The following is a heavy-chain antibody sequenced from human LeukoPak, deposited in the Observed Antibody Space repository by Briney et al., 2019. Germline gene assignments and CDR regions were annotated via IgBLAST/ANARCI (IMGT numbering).Heavy chain of an antibody. D-gene: IGHD2-2*02. CDR2: INHSGST. Sequence: SETLSLTCAVYGGSFSGYYWSWIRQPPGKGLEWIGEINHSGSTNYNPSLKSRVTISVDTSKNQFSLKLSSVTAADTAVYYCARLVRIVVVLAAIRYYYYGMDVWGQGTTVTVSS. J-gene: IGHJ6*02. V-gene: IGHV4-34*01. CDR1: GGSFSGYY. CDR3: ARLVRIVVVLAAIRYYYYGMDV.